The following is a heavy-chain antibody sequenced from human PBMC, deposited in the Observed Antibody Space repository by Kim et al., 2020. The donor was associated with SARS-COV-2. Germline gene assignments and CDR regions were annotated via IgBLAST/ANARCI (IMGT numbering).Heavy chain of an antibody. CDR2: IYYSGST. Sequence: SQTLSLTCTVSGGSISSYYWSWIRQPPGKGLEWIGYIYYSGSTNYNPSLKSRVTISVDTSKNQFSLKLSSVTAADTAVYYCARAGEAAYDFWSGYYPNYYYYGMDVWGQGTTVTVSS. J-gene: IGHJ6*02. D-gene: IGHD3-3*01. CDR1: GGSISSYY. CDR3: ARAGEAAYDFWSGYYPNYYYYGMDV. V-gene: IGHV4-59*01.